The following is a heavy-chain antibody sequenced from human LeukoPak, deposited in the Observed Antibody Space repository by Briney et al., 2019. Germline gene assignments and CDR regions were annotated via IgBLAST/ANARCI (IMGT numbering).Heavy chain of an antibody. CDR3: ARAPPPSGGYKAAFDI. D-gene: IGHD1-26*01. Sequence: PGGSLRLSCAASGFTFSTYSMNWVRQAPGKGLEWVSYISSSSSIIYTADSVKGRFTISRDNAKNSLYLQMNSLRDEDRAVYYCARAPPPSGGYKAAFDIWGQGTMVTVSS. CDR2: ISSSSSII. J-gene: IGHJ3*02. V-gene: IGHV3-48*02. CDR1: GFTFSTYS.